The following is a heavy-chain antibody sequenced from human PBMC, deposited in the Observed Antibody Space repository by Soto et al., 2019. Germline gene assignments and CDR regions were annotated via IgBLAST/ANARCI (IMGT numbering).Heavy chain of an antibody. J-gene: IGHJ3*02. Sequence: ASVKVSCKASGYTFTSYGISWVRQAPGQGLEWMGWISAYNGNTNYAQKLQGRVTMTTDTSTSTAYMELRSLRSDDTAVYSCARDCSGSCGIAVAGRGAFDIWGQGTMVTVSS. CDR2: ISAYNGNT. D-gene: IGHD6-19*01. V-gene: IGHV1-18*01. CDR1: GYTFTSYG. CDR3: ARDCSGSCGIAVAGRGAFDI.